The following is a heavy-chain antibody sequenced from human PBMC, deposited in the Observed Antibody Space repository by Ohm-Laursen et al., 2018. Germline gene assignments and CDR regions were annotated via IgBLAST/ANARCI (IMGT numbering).Heavy chain of an antibody. CDR1: GFTFNSYS. Sequence: SLRLSCTASGFTFNSYSINWVRQAPGKGLEWVSSISSTSTYIYYADSVKGRFTISRDNAKNSLYLQMNGLRAEDTAVYYCAKVGRIYGDYYFDYWGQGTLVTVSS. CDR3: AKVGRIYGDYYFDY. V-gene: IGHV3-21*04. D-gene: IGHD4-17*01. J-gene: IGHJ4*02. CDR2: ISSTSTYI.